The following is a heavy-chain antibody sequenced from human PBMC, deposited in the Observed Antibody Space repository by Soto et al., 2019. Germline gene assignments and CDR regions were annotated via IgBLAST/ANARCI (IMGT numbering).Heavy chain of an antibody. CDR3: ARTRIVGATPNYFDY. V-gene: IGHV2-70*01. CDR2: IDWDDDK. Sequence: SGPTLVNPTQTLTLTCTFSGFSLSTSGMCVSWIRQPPGKALEWLALIDWDDDKYYSTSLKTRLTISKDTSKNQVVLTMTNMDPVDTATYYCARTRIVGATPNYFDYWGQGTLVTVSS. J-gene: IGHJ4*02. D-gene: IGHD1-26*01. CDR1: GFSLSTSGMC.